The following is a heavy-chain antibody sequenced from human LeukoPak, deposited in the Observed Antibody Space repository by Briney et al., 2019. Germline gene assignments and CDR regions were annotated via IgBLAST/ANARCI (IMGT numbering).Heavy chain of an antibody. Sequence: PGGSLRLSCAASRFTFSSYGMHWVRQAPGKGLEWVAFIRYDGSNKYYADSVKGRFTISRDNAKNSLYLQMNSLRAEDTAVYYCARVAARQWIFVYYYYYYMDVWGKGTTVTVSS. CDR1: RFTFSSYG. CDR3: ARVAARQWIFVYYYYYYMDV. J-gene: IGHJ6*03. CDR2: IRYDGSNK. D-gene: IGHD6-6*01. V-gene: IGHV3-30*02.